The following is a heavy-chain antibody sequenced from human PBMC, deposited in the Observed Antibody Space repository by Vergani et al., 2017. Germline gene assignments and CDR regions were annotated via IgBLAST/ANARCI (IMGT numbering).Heavy chain of an antibody. V-gene: IGHV3-30-3*01. CDR3: ARGGPGYYDSSGYN. CDR1: GFTFSSYA. D-gene: IGHD3-22*01. J-gene: IGHJ4*02. Sequence: QVQLVESGGGVVQPGRSLRLSCAASGFTFSSYAMHWVRQAPGKGLEWVAVISYDGSNKYYADSVKGRFTISRDNSKNTLYLQMNSLRAEDTAVYYCARGGPGYYDSSGYNWGQGTLVTVSS. CDR2: ISYDGSNK.